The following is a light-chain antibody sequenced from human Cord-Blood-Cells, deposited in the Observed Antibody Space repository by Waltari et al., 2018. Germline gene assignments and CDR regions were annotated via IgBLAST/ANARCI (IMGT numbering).Light chain of an antibody. CDR2: AAS. CDR1: QSISSY. Sequence: DIKMIQSPSSLSASVGGRVTLTCRASQSISSYLHWYQQKPGKAPKLLIYAASSLQSGVPSRFSGSGSGTDFTLTISSLQPEDFATYYCQQSYSTPRTFGQGTKVEIK. CDR3: QQSYSTPRT. J-gene: IGKJ1*01. V-gene: IGKV1-39*01.